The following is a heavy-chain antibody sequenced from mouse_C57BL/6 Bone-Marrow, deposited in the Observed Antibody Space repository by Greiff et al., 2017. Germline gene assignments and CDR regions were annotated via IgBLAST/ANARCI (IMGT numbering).Heavy chain of an antibody. V-gene: IGHV1-81*01. Sequence: LQQSGAELARPGASVKLSCKASGYTFTSYGISWVKQRTGQGLEWIGEIYPRSGNTYYNEKFKGKATLTADKSSSTAYMELRSLTSEDSAVYFCAATVVGDFDVWGTGTTVTVSS. CDR1: GYTFTSYG. D-gene: IGHD1-1*01. CDR2: IYPRSGNT. CDR3: AATVVGDFDV. J-gene: IGHJ1*03.